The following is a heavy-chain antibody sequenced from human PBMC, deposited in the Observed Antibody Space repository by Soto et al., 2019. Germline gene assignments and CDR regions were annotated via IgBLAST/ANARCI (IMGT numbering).Heavy chain of an antibody. CDR1: GGSIRGYY. CDR2: INYSGST. D-gene: IGHD3-10*01. CDR3: AREDASFGSTYFDN. V-gene: IGHV4-59*01. Sequence: KPSETLSLTCTVSGGSIRGYYWTWIRQAPGKGLEWIGYINYSGSTKYNPSLKSRVTISMDKSQNQISLRLTSATAADTAVYYCAREDASFGSTYFDNWGQGTLVTVSS. J-gene: IGHJ4*02.